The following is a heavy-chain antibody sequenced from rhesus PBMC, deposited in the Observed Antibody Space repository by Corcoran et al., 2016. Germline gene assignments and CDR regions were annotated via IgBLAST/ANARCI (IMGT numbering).Heavy chain of an antibody. CDR2: IYGSGGGT. Sequence: QVQLQESGPGLVKPSETLSLTCAVSGGSISDDYYWSWIRQPPGKGLEWIGYIYGSGGGTNYNPSLNTLVTISLDTSKNQCSLKLSSVTAADTAVYYCARDRGSGWPGFDYWGQGVLVTVSS. CDR1: GGSISDDYY. CDR3: ARDRGSGWPGFDY. D-gene: IGHD6-31*01. V-gene: IGHV4-106*01. J-gene: IGHJ4*01.